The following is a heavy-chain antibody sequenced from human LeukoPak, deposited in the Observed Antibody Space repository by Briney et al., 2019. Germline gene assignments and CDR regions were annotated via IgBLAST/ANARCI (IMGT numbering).Heavy chain of an antibody. CDR1: GYTFTSYD. CDR2: MNPNSGNT. CDR3: ARVAYIAAAGTSYYYYGMDV. Sequence: ASVKVSCKASGYTFTSYDINWVRQATGQGLEWMGWMNPNSGNTGYAQKFQGRVTMTRNTSISTAYMELSSLRSEDTAVYYCARVAYIAAAGTSYYYYGMDVWGQGTTVTVSS. J-gene: IGHJ6*02. V-gene: IGHV1-8*01. D-gene: IGHD6-13*01.